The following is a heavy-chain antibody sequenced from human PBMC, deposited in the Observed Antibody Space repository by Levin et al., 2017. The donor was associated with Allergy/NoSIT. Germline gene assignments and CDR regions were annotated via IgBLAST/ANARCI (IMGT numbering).Heavy chain of an antibody. J-gene: IGHJ4*02. V-gene: IGHV3-48*01. CDR2: ISTGSSTS. CDR1: GFTFTSHS. Sequence: PGGSLRLSCEGSGFTFTSHSFNWVRQAPGKGLEWVSYISTGSSTSYYADSVKGRFTISRDNAKSSVYLQMNSLRAEDTAVYYCARGSTIFGVTKPDYWGQGTRVTVSS. D-gene: IGHD3-3*01. CDR3: ARGSTIFGVTKPDY.